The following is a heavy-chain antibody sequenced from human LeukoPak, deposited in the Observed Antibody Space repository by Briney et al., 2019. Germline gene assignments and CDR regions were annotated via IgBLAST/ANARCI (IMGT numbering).Heavy chain of an antibody. CDR3: VKFRGIQHYNYHMDV. V-gene: IGHV3-23*01. D-gene: IGHD3-10*01. J-gene: IGHJ6*03. CDR2: LTGSGGNT. CDR1: GFIFSSYA. Sequence: GGSLRLSCAASGFIFSSYAMSWVRQAPGKGLEWVSGLTGSGGNTYYADSVKGWFTISRDNSKNTLSLQMNSLRAEDAAVYYCVKFRGIQHYNYHMDVWGKGTTVTVSS.